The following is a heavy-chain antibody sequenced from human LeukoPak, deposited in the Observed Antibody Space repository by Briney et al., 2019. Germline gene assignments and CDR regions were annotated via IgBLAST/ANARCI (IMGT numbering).Heavy chain of an antibody. CDR1: GFPFSGHA. V-gene: IGHV3-30*01. D-gene: IGHD1-26*01. Sequence: GGSLRLSCTASGFPFSGHAMHWIRQAPGKGPEWLALISYDGSSEFYADSVKGRFTISRDNSKNTLYLQVNSLRPEDTAVYFCAREEEGELLDYWGQGTQVTVSS. CDR2: ISYDGSSE. J-gene: IGHJ4*02. CDR3: AREEEGELLDY.